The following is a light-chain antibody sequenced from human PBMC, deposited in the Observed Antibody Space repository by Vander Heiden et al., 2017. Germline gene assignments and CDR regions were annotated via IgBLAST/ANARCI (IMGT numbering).Light chain of an antibody. CDR1: CIDVGSYNL. CDR2: EGS. Sequence: QSALTQPASGPGPHGQPIAHSCTGTCIDVGSYNLVAWYHQQPGKAPKLMIYEGSKRPSGVSNRFSGSKSGNTAALTISGLQAEDEADYYCCSDAGSSTHVVFGGGTKLTVL. V-gene: IGLV2-23*01. J-gene: IGLJ2*01. CDR3: CSDAGSSTHVV.